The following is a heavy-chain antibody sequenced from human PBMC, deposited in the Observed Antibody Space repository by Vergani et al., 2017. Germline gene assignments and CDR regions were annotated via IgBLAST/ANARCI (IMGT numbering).Heavy chain of an antibody. CDR3: ASTIVTQPAVIPGP. V-gene: IGHV4-61*02. Sequence: QVQLQESGPGLVKPSQTLSLTCTVSGGSINGGTYHWSWTRQPAGKGLEWIGFIYASGSTNYNPSLKSRVTMSLDTSRNQFTLELSSVTAADTAVYYCASTIVTQPAVIPGPWGQGTLVTVSS. CDR1: GGSINGGTYH. J-gene: IGHJ5*02. D-gene: IGHD2-2*01. CDR2: IYASGST.